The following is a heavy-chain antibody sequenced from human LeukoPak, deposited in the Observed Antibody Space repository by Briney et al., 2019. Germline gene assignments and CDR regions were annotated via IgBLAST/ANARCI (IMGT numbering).Heavy chain of an antibody. V-gene: IGHV3-33*01. Sequence: GGSLRLSCAASGFTFGSYGMHWVRQAPGKGLEWVAVIWYDGSNKYYADSVKGRFTISRDNSKNTLYLQMNSLRAEDTAVYYCARDRNREYPDYFDYWGQGTLVTVSS. J-gene: IGHJ4*02. CDR2: IWYDGSNK. CDR1: GFTFGSYG. CDR3: ARDRNREYPDYFDY. D-gene: IGHD1-14*01.